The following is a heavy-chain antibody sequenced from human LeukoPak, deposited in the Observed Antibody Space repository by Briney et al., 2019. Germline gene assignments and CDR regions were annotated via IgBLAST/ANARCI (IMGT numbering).Heavy chain of an antibody. Sequence: ASVRVSCKVSGYTLTELSMHWVRQAPGQGLEWMGRINPNNGDTNYAQKFPGRVTLTRDTSIGTAYMELSSLRSDDTAMYYCVREITRATTYFDSWGQGTLVTVSS. CDR2: INPNNGDT. CDR3: VREITRATTYFDS. J-gene: IGHJ4*02. D-gene: IGHD1-26*01. CDR1: GYTLTELS. V-gene: IGHV1-2*06.